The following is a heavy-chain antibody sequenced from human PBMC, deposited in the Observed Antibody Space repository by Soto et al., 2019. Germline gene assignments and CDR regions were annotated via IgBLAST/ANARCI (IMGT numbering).Heavy chain of an antibody. CDR2: VYYRGRS. Sequence: SETLSLTCTVSCGSVTNSSYYWGRIRQSPGKGLEWLGSVYYRGRSYSKSSVKSRVTISIDTSRNQFSLRLISMSAADTAVYYCVRGRSNSPDFFGSWGQGTLVTVS. CDR3: VRGRSNSPDFFGS. V-gene: IGHV4-39*07. CDR1: CGSVTNSSYY. D-gene: IGHD1-1*01. J-gene: IGHJ4*01.